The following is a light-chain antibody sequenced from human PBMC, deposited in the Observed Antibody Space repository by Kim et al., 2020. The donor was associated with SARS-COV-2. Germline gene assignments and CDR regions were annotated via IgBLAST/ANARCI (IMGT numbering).Light chain of an antibody. CDR1: HDIKTY. J-gene: IGKJ1*01. CDR3: QEYDSAPQT. V-gene: IGKV1-27*01. Sequence: DIQMTQSPSSLSASVGDRVTITCRASHDIKTYLAWYQQRPGNAPKLLIHAASTLQSGVPARFSGSGSGTDFTLTISVLQPEDASTYYCQEYDSAPQTFGQGTKVDIK. CDR2: AAS.